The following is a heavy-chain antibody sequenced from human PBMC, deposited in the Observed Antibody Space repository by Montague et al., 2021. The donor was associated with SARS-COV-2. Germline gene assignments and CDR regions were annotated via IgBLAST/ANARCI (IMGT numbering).Heavy chain of an antibody. CDR2: VLYNKGT. Sequence: SETLSLTCTVSGVSDTDYYWGWIRQPRGKGLEWVGEVLYNKGTNFNPALKSRVAISVDTSKNQFSLRLTSVTAAATAFYYGVRHPHYDGLNGPPDFWGQGTLVTVSS. D-gene: IGHD3-9*01. CDR1: GVSDTDYY. CDR3: VRHPHYDGLNGPPDF. V-gene: IGHV4-59*08. J-gene: IGHJ4*02.